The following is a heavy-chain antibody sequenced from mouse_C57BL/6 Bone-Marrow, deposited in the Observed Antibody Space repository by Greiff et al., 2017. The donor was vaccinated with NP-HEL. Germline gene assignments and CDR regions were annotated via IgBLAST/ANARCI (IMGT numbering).Heavy chain of an antibody. D-gene: IGHD2-1*01. CDR1: GYTFTSYG. CDR3: ARSIYYGTMDY. CDR2: IYPRSGNT. J-gene: IGHJ4*01. Sequence: QVHVKQSGAELARPGASVKLSCKASGYTFTSYGISWVKQRTGQGLEWIGEIYPRSGNTYYNEKFKGKATLTADKSSSTAYMELRSLTSEDSAVYFCARSIYYGTMDYWGQGTSVTVSS. V-gene: IGHV1-81*01.